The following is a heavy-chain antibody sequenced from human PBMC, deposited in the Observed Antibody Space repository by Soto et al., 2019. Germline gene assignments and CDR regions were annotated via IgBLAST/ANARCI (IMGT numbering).Heavy chain of an antibody. J-gene: IGHJ4*02. V-gene: IGHV2-70*04. CDR3: ARIGSGSYQPWYYFDY. CDR2: IDWDDDR. Sequence: SGPTLVNPTQTLTLTCTFSGFSLSTSGMRVSWIHQPPGKALEWLARIDWDDDRFYSTSLKTRLTISKDTSKNQVVLTMTNMDPVDTATYYCARIGSGSYQPWYYFDYWGQGTLVTV. D-gene: IGHD1-26*01. CDR1: GFSLSTSGMR.